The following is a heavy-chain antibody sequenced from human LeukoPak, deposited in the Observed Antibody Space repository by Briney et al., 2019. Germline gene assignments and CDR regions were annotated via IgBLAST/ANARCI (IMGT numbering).Heavy chain of an antibody. CDR2: SNEDGSTT. D-gene: IGHD1-26*01. CDR1: GFTFSSNW. V-gene: IGHV3-74*01. J-gene: IGHJ4*02. Sequence: PGGSLRLSCAASGFTFSSNWMHWVRQAPGKGLVWVSRSNEDGSTTNYADSVKGRFTISRDNAKNTLYLQMNSLTAEDTAVYCCVRDLGGRSGHWGQGTLVTVSS. CDR3: VRDLGGRSGH.